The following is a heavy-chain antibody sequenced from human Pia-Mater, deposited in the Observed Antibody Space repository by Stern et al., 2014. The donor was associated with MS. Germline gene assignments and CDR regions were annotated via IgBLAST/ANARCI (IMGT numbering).Heavy chain of an antibody. J-gene: IGHJ6*02. CDR2: LYISAIT. CDR1: GASIRSSDYY. CDR3: ARGVEAPAGNRHFSYYIVDV. D-gene: IGHD6-19*01. V-gene: IGHV4-61*02. Sequence: QVQLQESGPGLVKPSQTLSLTCTVSGASIRSSDYYWSWIRQPAGKGLEXIGTLYISAITDYNPSLKSRVTISNDTSRNHFSLTLDAVTAADTAVYFCARGVEAPAGNRHFSYYIVDVWGQGTTVTVSS.